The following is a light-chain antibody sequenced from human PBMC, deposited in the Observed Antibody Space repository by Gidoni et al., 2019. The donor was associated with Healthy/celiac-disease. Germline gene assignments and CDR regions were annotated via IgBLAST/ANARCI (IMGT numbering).Light chain of an antibody. CDR1: RSVSSSY. V-gene: IGKV3-20*01. J-gene: IGKJ1*01. CDR3: QQYGSSPRT. Sequence: ETVFTQSPGTLSLSPGERATLACRASRSVSSSYLAWYQQKPGQAPRLLIYGASSRATGIPDRFSGSGSGTDFTLTISRLEPEDFAVYYCQQYGSSPRTFGQGTKVEIK. CDR2: GAS.